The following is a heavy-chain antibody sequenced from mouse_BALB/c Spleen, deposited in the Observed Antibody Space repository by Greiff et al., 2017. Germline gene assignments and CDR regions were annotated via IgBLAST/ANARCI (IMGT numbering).Heavy chain of an antibody. V-gene: IGHV5-6-3*01. J-gene: IGHJ4*01. CDR3: AREGPWLRDDMDY. CDR2: INSNGGST. CDR1: GFTFSSYG. D-gene: IGHD2-2*01. Sequence: EVKLVESGGGLVQPGGSLKLSCAASGFTFSSYGMSWVRQTPDKRLELVATINSNGGSTYYPDSVKGRFTISRDNAKNTLYLQMSSLKSEDTAMYYCAREGPWLRDDMDYWGKGTSVTVSS.